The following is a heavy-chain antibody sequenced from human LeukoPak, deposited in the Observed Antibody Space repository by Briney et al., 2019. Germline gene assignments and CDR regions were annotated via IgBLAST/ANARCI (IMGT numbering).Heavy chain of an antibody. V-gene: IGHV1-8*01. CDR1: GYTFTSYD. CDR2: INPNSGNT. D-gene: IGHD1-1*01. Sequence: GASVKVSCKASGYTFTSYDINWVRQATGQGLEWMGWINPNSGNTGYAQKFQGRVTMTRNTSISTAYMELSSLRSEDTAVYYCARGRSGTDYYYYGMDVWGQGTTVTVSS. J-gene: IGHJ6*02. CDR3: ARGRSGTDYYYYGMDV.